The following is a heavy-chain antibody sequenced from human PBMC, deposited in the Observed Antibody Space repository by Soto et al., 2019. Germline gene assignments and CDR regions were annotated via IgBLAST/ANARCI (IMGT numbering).Heavy chain of an antibody. J-gene: IGHJ5*02. CDR2: IYYSGST. CDR3: ARGKIIGP. Sequence: PSETLSLTCAVYGGSFSGYYWSWIRQPPGKGLEWIGYIYYSGSTYYNPSLKSRVTISVDTSKNQFSLKLSSVTAADTAVYYCARGKIIGPWGQGTLVTV. D-gene: IGHD3-3*01. V-gene: IGHV4-34*01. CDR1: GGSFSGYY.